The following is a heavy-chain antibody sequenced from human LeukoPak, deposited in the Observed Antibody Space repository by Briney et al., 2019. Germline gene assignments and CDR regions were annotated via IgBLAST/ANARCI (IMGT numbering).Heavy chain of an antibody. CDR2: ISGSGGST. D-gene: IGHD6-19*01. V-gene: IGHV3-23*01. J-gene: IGHJ4*02. CDR3: AKDRQWLVLRTPGATGH. Sequence: GGSLRLSCAASGFTFSSYAMSWVRQAPGKGLEWVSAISGSGGSTYYADSVKGRFTISRDNSKDTLYLQMNSLRAEDTAVYYCAKDRQWLVLRTPGATGHWGQGTLVTVSS. CDR1: GFTFSSYA.